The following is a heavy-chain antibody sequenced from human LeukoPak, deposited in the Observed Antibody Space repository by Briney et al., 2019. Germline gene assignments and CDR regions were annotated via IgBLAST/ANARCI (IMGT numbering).Heavy chain of an antibody. CDR3: AKDVYGDYGGLDY. J-gene: IGHJ4*02. CDR1: GFPFSTYA. Sequence: GGSLRLSCAASGFPFSTYAMSWVRQAPGKGLEWVSSIRGSDGSTYYADSVKGRFAISRDNSKNTLYLQMHSLRAEDTAVYYCAKDVYGDYGGLDYWGQGTLVTVSS. V-gene: IGHV3-23*01. D-gene: IGHD4-17*01. CDR2: IRGSDGST.